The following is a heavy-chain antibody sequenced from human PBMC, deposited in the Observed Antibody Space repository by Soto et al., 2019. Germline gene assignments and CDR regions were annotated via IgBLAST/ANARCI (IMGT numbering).Heavy chain of an antibody. J-gene: IGHJ4*02. Sequence: LPETLSLTCTVSGGSISSYYWSWIRQPPGKGLEWIGYIYYSGSTNYNPSLKSRVTISVDTSKNQFSLKLSSVTAADTAVYYCAREEHAGDYAILTGKGDYYFDYWGQGTLVTVSS. CDR2: IYYSGST. V-gene: IGHV4-59*01. D-gene: IGHD3-9*01. CDR3: AREEHAGDYAILTGKGDYYFDY. CDR1: GGSISSYY.